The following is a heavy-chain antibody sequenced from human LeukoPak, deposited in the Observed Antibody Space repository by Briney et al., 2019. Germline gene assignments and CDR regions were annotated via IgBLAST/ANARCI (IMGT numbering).Heavy chain of an antibody. V-gene: IGHV3-30*02. CDR1: GFTFSSYG. Sequence: GGSLRLSCAASGFTFSSYGIHWVRQAPGKGLEWVAFTRYDGSRKYYADSVKGRFTISRDNAKNSLYLQMNSLRAEDTAVYYCARDHSVYFDYWGQGTLVTVSS. CDR2: TRYDGSRK. J-gene: IGHJ4*02. D-gene: IGHD5/OR15-5a*01. CDR3: ARDHSVYFDY.